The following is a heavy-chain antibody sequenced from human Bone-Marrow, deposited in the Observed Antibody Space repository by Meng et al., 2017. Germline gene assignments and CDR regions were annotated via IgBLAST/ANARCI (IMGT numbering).Heavy chain of an antibody. Sequence: VRWLGCGGGVVQPGRSLMLSCAASGFTFSGYGMHWVRQAPGKGLEWVAVIWYDGSNKYYADSVKGRFTISRDNSKNTLYLQMNSLRAEDTAVYYCAREGQQWLDNFDYWGQGTLVTVSS. J-gene: IGHJ4*02. CDR2: IWYDGSNK. CDR3: AREGQQWLDNFDY. CDR1: GFTFSGYG. V-gene: IGHV3-33*01. D-gene: IGHD6-19*01.